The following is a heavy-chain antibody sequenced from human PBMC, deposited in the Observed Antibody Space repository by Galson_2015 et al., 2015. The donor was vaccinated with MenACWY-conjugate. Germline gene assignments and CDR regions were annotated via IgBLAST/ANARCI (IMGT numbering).Heavy chain of an antibody. CDR1: GFTLSSYW. CDR3: ARGPRGQLPGVDFDY. Sequence: SLRLSCAASGFTLSSYWMSWARQAPGKGLEWVASIKQDGNDKEYLDSVKGRFTISRDNARNSLYLQMNSLRAEDTAIYYCARGPRGQLPGVDFDYWGQGTPVTGSS. D-gene: IGHD1-26*01. CDR2: IKQDGNDK. V-gene: IGHV3-7*03. J-gene: IGHJ4*02.